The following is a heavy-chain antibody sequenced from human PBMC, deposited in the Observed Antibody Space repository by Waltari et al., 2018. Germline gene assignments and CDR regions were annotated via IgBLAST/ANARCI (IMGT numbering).Heavy chain of an antibody. CDR1: GFTFDDYA. CDR2: ISWNSGSI. D-gene: IGHD3-10*01. CDR3: AKDIGGYYGSGSYYPN. V-gene: IGHV3-9*01. J-gene: IGHJ4*02. Sequence: EVQLVESGGGLVQPGRSLRLSCAASGFTFDDYAMHWVRQAPGKGLEWFSGISWNSGSIGYADSLKGRFTISRDNAKNSLYLQMNSLRAEDTALYYCAKDIGGYYGSGSYYPNWGQGTLVTVSS.